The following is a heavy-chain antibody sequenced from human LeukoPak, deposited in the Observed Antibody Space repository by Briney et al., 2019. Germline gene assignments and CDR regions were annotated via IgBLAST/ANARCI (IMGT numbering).Heavy chain of an antibody. V-gene: IGHV4-39*07. D-gene: IGHD6-19*01. Sequence: PSETLSLTCTVSGGSISSSSYYWGWIRQPPGKGLEWIGSIYHSGSTYYNPSLKSRVTISVETFKNQFSLKLSSVTAADTAVYYCARDPYLIAVAEPPGDYWGQGTLVTVSS. J-gene: IGHJ4*02. CDR2: IYHSGST. CDR3: ARDPYLIAVAEPPGDY. CDR1: GGSISSSSYY.